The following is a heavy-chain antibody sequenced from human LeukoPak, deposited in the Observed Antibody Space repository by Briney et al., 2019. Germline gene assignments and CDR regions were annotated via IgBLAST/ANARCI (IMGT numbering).Heavy chain of an antibody. J-gene: IGHJ6*02. V-gene: IGHV3-30*18. D-gene: IGHD5-24*01. CDR3: AKGGGSMATIDYYYGMDV. Sequence: GGSLRLSCAASGFIFGNFDMHWVRQAPGKGLEWVAVISYDGSNKYYADSVKGRFTISRDNSKNTLYLQMNSLRAEDTAVYYCAKGGGSMATIDYYYGMDVWGQGTTVTVSS. CDR1: GFIFGNFD. CDR2: ISYDGSNK.